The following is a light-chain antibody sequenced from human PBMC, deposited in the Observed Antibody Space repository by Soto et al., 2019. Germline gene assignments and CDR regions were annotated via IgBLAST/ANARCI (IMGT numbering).Light chain of an antibody. CDR2: DAS. CDR1: QYISGW. J-gene: IGKJ3*01. CDR3: QQYHSSRLT. Sequence: DIQMTQPPSTLSASVGDRVTITCRASQYISGWLAWYQQKPGKAPILLIYDASSLQSGVPSRFSGSGSGTEFTLTINSLQTEDFATYYCQQYHSSRLTFGPGTKVEIK. V-gene: IGKV1-5*01.